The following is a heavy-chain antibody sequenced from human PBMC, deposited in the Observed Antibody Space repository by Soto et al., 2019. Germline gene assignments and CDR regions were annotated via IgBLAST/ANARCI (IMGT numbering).Heavy chain of an antibody. CDR2: ISGTGGRT. V-gene: IGHV3-23*01. D-gene: IGHD3-10*01. CDR1: GFSFTDFA. CDR3: AKRFFGSGSPPGAFDV. Sequence: PGGSLRLSCAASGFSFTDFAMSWVRQPPGKGLEWVSSISGTGGRTHYADSVKGRFSISRDNSRNTLSLQMNSLRAEDTALYYCAKRFFGSGSPPGAFDVWGPGTMVTVSS. J-gene: IGHJ3*01.